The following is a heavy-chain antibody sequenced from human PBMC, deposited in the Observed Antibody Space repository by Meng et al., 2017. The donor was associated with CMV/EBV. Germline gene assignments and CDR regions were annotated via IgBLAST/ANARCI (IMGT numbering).Heavy chain of an antibody. D-gene: IGHD2-2*01. CDR2: ISGSGGST. CDR3: AKLLLSAAIRGAFDI. Sequence: SGVTFSSYAMNWVRQSPGKGLEWVSAISGSGGSTYSADSVKGRFTISRDNSKNTVFLQMNSLRADDTAVYYCAKLLLSAAIRGAFDIWGQGTMVTVSS. V-gene: IGHV3-23*01. CDR1: GVTFSSYA. J-gene: IGHJ3*02.